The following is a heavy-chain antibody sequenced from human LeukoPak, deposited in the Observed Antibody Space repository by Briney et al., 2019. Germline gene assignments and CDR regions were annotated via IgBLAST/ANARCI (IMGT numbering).Heavy chain of an antibody. CDR3: AREHKDYDGDGYYYGY. J-gene: IGHJ4*02. Sequence: SETLSLTCTVSGGSISNYYWSWIRQPAGKGLEWIGRIYAGRNTDHNPSLKSRVTMTLDSSKNQFSLRLTSVTAADTAVYYCAREHKDYDGDGYYYGYWGEGTLVTVSS. CDR1: GGSISNYY. D-gene: IGHD2-21*02. V-gene: IGHV4-4*07. CDR2: IYAGRNT.